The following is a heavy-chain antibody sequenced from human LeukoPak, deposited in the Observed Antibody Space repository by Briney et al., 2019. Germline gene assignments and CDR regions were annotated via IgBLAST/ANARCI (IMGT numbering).Heavy chain of an antibody. J-gene: IGHJ4*02. CDR1: RFTFSTYA. CDR3: AITSIAAAARQGY. CDR2: FSGSGGRT. V-gene: IGHV3-23*01. D-gene: IGHD6-13*01. Sequence: GGSLRLSCAASRFTFSTYAMSWVRQAPGKGLEWVSTFSGSGGRTYYADSVKGRFTISRDNSKNTLYLQMNSLRAEDTAVYYCAITSIAAAARQGYWGQGTLVTVSS.